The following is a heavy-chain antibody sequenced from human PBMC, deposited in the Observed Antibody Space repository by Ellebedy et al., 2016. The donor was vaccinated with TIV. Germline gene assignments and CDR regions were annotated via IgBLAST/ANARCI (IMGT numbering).Heavy chain of an antibody. Sequence: GESLKISCAASGFTFSSNGMAWVRQAPGKGLEWVSAISGSGDSTYYADSVKGRFTISRDNSKNTLYLQMNSLRVEDTAVYYCAKGQEGTSSSDYWGQGTLVTVSS. CDR1: GFTFSSNG. D-gene: IGHD6-6*01. CDR2: ISGSGDST. J-gene: IGHJ4*02. CDR3: AKGQEGTSSSDY. V-gene: IGHV3-23*01.